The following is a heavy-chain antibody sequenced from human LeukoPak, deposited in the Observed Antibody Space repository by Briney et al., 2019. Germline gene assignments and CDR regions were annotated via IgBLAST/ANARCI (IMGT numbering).Heavy chain of an antibody. V-gene: IGHV1-2*02. D-gene: IGHD3-10*01. CDR3: ARDRRERYGSGSSYYYYYYMDV. Sequence: ASVKVSCKVSGYTLTELSMHWVRQAPGKGLEWMGWINPNSGGTSYTQKFQGRVTMTRDTSISTAHMELSRLRSDDTAVYYCARDRRERYGSGSSYYYYYYMDVWGRGTTVTVSS. J-gene: IGHJ6*03. CDR1: GYTLTELS. CDR2: INPNSGGT.